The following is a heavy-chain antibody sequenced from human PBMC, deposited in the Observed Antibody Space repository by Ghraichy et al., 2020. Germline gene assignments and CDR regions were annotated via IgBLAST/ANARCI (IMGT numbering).Heavy chain of an antibody. V-gene: IGHV4-34*01. CDR2: INHSGST. Sequence: SETLSLTCAVYGGSFSGYYYNWIRQTPGKGLEWIGEINHSGSTNYNPCLQSRVTISVDRSKNQFSLKLTSVTAADTAMYYCARQNATSWYAGRLNYIDHWGVGTQVTVTS. D-gene: IGHD6-13*01. J-gene: IGHJ4*02. CDR1: GGSFSGYY. CDR3: ARQNATSWYAGRLNYIDH.